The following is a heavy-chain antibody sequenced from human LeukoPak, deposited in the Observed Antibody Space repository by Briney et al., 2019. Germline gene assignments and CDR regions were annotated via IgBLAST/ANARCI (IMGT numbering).Heavy chain of an antibody. J-gene: IGHJ2*01. CDR1: GFTFDDYA. V-gene: IGHV3-9*01. CDR3: AKDIAVDTAMGDWYFDL. CDR2: IGWNSGRI. D-gene: IGHD5-18*01. Sequence: GGSLRLSCAASGFTFDDYAMHWVRQAPGKGLESVSGIGWNSGRIGYADSVKGRFTISRANAKNSLYLQMNSLRAEDTALYYCAKDIAVDTAMGDWYFDLWGRGTLVTVS.